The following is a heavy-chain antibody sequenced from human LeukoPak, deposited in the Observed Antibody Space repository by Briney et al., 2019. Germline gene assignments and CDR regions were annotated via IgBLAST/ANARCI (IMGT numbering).Heavy chain of an antibody. Sequence: SETLSLTCIVSGGSMKSYYWNWIRQTPGKGLEWIGYIYHTGSIKYNPSLESRVSISMDTSKNQISLTLKSLTAADTAIYSCARPRLEYCSGGSCFDAFDIWGQGTMVTVSS. J-gene: IGHJ3*02. V-gene: IGHV4-59*01. CDR1: GGSMKSYY. CDR3: ARPRLEYCSGGSCFDAFDI. CDR2: IYHTGSI. D-gene: IGHD2-15*01.